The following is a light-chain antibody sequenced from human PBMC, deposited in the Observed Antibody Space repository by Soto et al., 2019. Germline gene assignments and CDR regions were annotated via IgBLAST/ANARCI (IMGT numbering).Light chain of an antibody. J-gene: IGKJ3*01. Sequence: DIPMAQSPSSLSASVGDRVTITCQASQDSGYYLSWYQQRPGKAPKLLIFDASNLETGVPSRFSGSGSGTHFTFTVSSLQPEDVATYYCQQHNSLPLTFGPGTKLEIK. CDR2: DAS. CDR3: QQHNSLPLT. CDR1: QDSGYY. V-gene: IGKV1-33*01.